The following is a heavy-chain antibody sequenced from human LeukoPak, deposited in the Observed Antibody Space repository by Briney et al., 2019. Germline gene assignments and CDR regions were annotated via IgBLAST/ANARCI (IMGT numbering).Heavy chain of an antibody. CDR3: AKLDGSGSEDPAFDY. D-gene: IGHD3-22*01. V-gene: IGHV4-59*01. J-gene: IGHJ4*02. CDR1: GGSISSYY. Sequence: SETLSLTCTVSGGSISSYYWTWIRQPPGKGLEWSGYIYYSGSTNYNPSLKSRVTISVDTSKNQFSLKLSSVTAADTAVYYCAKLDGSGSEDPAFDYWGQGTLVTVSS. CDR2: IYYSGST.